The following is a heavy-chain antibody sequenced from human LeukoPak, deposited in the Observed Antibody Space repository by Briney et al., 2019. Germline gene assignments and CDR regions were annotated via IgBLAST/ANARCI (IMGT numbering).Heavy chain of an antibody. CDR3: ARAGLNCSGGSCYNLDY. D-gene: IGHD2-15*01. V-gene: IGHV4-34*01. CDR2: INHSGST. J-gene: IGHJ4*02. Sequence: SETLSLTCAVYGGSFSGYYWSWIRQPPGKGLEWIGEINHSGSTNYNPSLKSRVTISVDTSKNQFSLKLSSVTAADTAVYYCARAGLNCSGGSCYNLDYWAREPWSPSPQ. CDR1: GGSFSGYY.